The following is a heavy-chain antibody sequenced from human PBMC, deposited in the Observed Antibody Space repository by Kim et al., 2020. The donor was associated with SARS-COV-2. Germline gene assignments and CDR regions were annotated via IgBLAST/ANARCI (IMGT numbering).Heavy chain of an antibody. CDR3: ARDLHTGNCGGDCYPRGWFDP. CDR2: INPSGGST. Sequence: ASVKVSCKASGYTFTSYYMHWVRQAPGQGLEWMGIINPSGGSTSYAQKFQGRVTMTRDTSTSTVYMELSSLRSEDTAVYYCARDLHTGNCGGDCYPRGWFDPWGQGTLVTVSS. CDR1: GYTFTSYY. D-gene: IGHD2-21*02. J-gene: IGHJ5*02. V-gene: IGHV1-46*01.